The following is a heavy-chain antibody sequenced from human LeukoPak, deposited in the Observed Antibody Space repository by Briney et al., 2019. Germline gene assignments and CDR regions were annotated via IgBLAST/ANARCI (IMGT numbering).Heavy chain of an antibody. CDR3: ARAPKRVVPAAIYWYFDL. J-gene: IGHJ2*01. Sequence: GGPLRLSCAASGFTFSSYSMNWVRQAPGKGLEWVSSISSSSSYIYYADSVKGRFTISRDNAKNSLYLQMNSLRAEDTAVYYCARAPKRVVPAAIYWYFDLWGRGTLVTVSS. V-gene: IGHV3-21*01. D-gene: IGHD2-2*01. CDR1: GFTFSSYS. CDR2: ISSSSSYI.